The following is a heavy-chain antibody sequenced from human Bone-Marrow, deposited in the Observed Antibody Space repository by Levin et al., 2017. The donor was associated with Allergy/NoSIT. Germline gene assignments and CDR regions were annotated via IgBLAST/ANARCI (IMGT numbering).Heavy chain of an antibody. CDR3: ARQGTSYGVVVEGD. J-gene: IGHJ1*01. CDR1: GASTDTSNYY. V-gene: IGHV4-39*01. D-gene: IGHD3-3*01. Sequence: PSETLSLTCSVSGASTDTSNYYWGWIRQPPGKGLEWIGCIYNSGTTYYNPSLKSRVTVSVDTSKNQFSLRLSSETAADTAMYYCARQGTSYGVVVEGDWGQGTLVTVSS. CDR2: IYNSGTT.